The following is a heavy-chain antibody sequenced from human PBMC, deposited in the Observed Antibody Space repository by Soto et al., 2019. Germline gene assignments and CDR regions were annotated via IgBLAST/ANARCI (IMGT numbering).Heavy chain of an antibody. CDR3: ARNYYDSGRFGLDP. CDR2: INHSGDT. J-gene: IGHJ5*02. D-gene: IGHD3-22*01. Sequence: QVRLPQWGAGLLKPSETLSLTCAVYGGSFTDYYWSWIRQPPGKGLEWLGEINHSGDTNYNPSLKSRVTISVDTSKNQFSLKLSSVTAADTAVYYCARNYYDSGRFGLDPWGQGTQVTVSS. V-gene: IGHV4-34*01. CDR1: GGSFTDYY.